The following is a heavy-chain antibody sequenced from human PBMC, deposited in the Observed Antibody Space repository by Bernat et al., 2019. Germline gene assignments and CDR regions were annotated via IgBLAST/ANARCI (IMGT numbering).Heavy chain of an antibody. D-gene: IGHD4-23*01. J-gene: IGHJ5*02. Sequence: EVQLVESGGGLVQPGGSLKLSCTASGFIFSDSVMHWVRQASGKGPEWVGRIRTKSNNYATAYAASVKGRFTISRDDSKNTAFLRMDSLKTEDTAIYYCTAAVGTSSYNWFDPWGPGTLVTVSS. CDR3: TAAVGTSSYNWFDP. V-gene: IGHV3-73*01. CDR1: GFIFSDSV. CDR2: IRTKSNNYAT.